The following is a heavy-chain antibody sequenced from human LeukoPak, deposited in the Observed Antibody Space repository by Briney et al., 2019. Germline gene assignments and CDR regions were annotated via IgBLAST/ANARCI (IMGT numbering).Heavy chain of an antibody. Sequence: PSETLSLTCAVYGGSFSGYYWSWIRQPPGKGLEWIGEINHSGSTNYNPSLKSRVTISVDTSKNQFSLKLSSVTAADTAVYHCARVEIAVSLRFDYWGQGTLVTVSS. V-gene: IGHV4-34*01. CDR3: ARVEIAVSLRFDY. CDR1: GGSFSGYY. D-gene: IGHD5-24*01. CDR2: INHSGST. J-gene: IGHJ4*02.